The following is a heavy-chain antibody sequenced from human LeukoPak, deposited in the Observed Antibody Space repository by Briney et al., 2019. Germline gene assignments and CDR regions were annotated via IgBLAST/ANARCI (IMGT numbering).Heavy chain of an antibody. Sequence: PGGSLRLSCAASGFTFRSYGMHWVRQAPGKGLEWVAVISYDGSYKFYADSVKGRFTISRDNSKSTLYLQMNSLRAEDTAVYYCAKDRYSGLNTIDYWGQGTLVTVSS. CDR2: ISYDGSYK. V-gene: IGHV3-30*18. J-gene: IGHJ4*02. CDR1: GFTFRSYG. CDR3: AKDRYSGLNTIDY. D-gene: IGHD6-13*01.